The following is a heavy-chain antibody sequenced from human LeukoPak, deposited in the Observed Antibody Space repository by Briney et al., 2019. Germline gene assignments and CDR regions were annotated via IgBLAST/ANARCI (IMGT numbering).Heavy chain of an antibody. CDR2: IIPIFGTA. J-gene: IGHJ4*02. CDR3: AGTTYYYGSGSYSGDY. Sequence: ASVKVSCKASGGTFSSYAISWVRQYPGQGLEWMGGIIPIFGTANYAQKFQGRVTITADESTSTAYMELSSLRSEDTAVYYCAGTTYYYGSGSYSGDYWGQGTLVTVSS. D-gene: IGHD3-10*01. V-gene: IGHV1-69*13. CDR1: GGTFSSYA.